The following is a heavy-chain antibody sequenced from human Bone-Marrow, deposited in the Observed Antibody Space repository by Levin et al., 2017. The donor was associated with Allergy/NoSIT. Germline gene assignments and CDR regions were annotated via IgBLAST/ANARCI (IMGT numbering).Heavy chain of an antibody. D-gene: IGHD1-20*01. CDR3: ARFGSNSPSSPEYYFHN. CDR1: GFTRSDYY. J-gene: IGHJ4*02. CDR2: TSSSGRTI. Sequence: PGGSLRLSCAASGFTRSDYYMSWIRQAPGKGLEWISYTSSSGRTIYYADSVKGRFTISRDNTKNSLLLQMNSLRADDTAVYYCARFGSNSPSSPEYYFHNWGQGTLVTVSS. V-gene: IGHV3-11*01.